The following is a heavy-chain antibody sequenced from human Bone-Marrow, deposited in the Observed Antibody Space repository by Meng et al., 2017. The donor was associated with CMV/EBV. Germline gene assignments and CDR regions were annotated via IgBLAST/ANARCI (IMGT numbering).Heavy chain of an antibody. CDR1: GYTFTSYY. V-gene: IGHV1-46*01. Sequence: ASVKVSCKASGYTFTSYYMHWVRQAPGQGLEWMGIINPSGGSTSYAQKFQGRLTMTRDTSTSTVYMELSSLRSEDTAVYYCARGYYYDSSGYYGLYYFDYWGQGTLVTVSS. J-gene: IGHJ4*02. D-gene: IGHD3-22*01. CDR3: ARGYYYDSSGYYGLYYFDY. CDR2: INPSGGST.